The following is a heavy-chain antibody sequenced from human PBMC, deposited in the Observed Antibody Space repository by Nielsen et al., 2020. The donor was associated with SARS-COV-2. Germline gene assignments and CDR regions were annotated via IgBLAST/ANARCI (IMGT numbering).Heavy chain of an antibody. D-gene: IGHD6-19*01. V-gene: IGHV3-48*02. CDR2: MGGSSKII. Sequence: GGSLRLSCAGSGYTFSSYSMNWVRQAPGKGLEWIAHMGGSSKIIYYADSVKGRFTISRDNAKNSMYLQLNSLRDEDTAMYYCAREVGGWSDYWGQGTRVTVSS. J-gene: IGHJ4*02. CDR3: AREVGGWSDY. CDR1: GYTFSSYS.